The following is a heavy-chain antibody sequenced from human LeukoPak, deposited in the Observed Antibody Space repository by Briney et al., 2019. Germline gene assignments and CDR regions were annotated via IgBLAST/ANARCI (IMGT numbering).Heavy chain of an antibody. CDR2: INLSGST. CDR3: ARLMDTAMVPWYFDL. Sequence: SETLSLTCAVYGGSFSGYYWSWIRQPPGKGLEWIGEINLSGSTNYNPSLKSRVTISVDTSKNQFSLKLSSVTAADTAVYYCARLMDTAMVPWYFDLWGRGTLVTVSS. CDR1: GGSFSGYY. J-gene: IGHJ2*01. V-gene: IGHV4-34*01. D-gene: IGHD5-18*01.